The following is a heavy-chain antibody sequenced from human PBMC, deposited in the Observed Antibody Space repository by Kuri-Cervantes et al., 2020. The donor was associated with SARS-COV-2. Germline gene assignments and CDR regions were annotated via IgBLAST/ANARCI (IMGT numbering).Heavy chain of an antibody. J-gene: IGHJ3*01. CDR3: ARYDYVWGCLGLDF. V-gene: IGHV3-30*09. Sequence: GESLKISCEASGFPFTGYSIHWVRQAPGKGLEWVAAVSYDGSGKYYTDSVKGRFAISRDNSRDTVYLQMTSLTPADTAVYHCARYDYVWGCLGLDFWGQGTMVTVSS. CDR1: GFPFTGYS. D-gene: IGHD3-16*01. CDR2: VSYDGSGK.